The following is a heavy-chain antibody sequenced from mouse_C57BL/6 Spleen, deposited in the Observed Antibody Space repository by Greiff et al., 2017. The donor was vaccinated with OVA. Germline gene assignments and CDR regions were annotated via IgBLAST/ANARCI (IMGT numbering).Heavy chain of an antibody. CDR2: ISSGSSTI. D-gene: IGHD2-4*01. CDR1: GFTFSDYG. Sequence: EVKLMESGGGLVKPGGSLKLSCAASGFTFSDYGMHWVRQAPEKGLEWVAYISSGSSTIYYADTVKGRFTISRDNAKNTLFLQMTSLRSEDTAMYYCASSFIYYDYDGYAMDYWGQGTSVTVSS. J-gene: IGHJ4*01. V-gene: IGHV5-17*01. CDR3: ASSFIYYDYDGYAMDY.